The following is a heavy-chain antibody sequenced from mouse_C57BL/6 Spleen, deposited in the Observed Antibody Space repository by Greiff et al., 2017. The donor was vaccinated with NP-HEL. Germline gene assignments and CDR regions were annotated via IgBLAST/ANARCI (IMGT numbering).Heavy chain of an antibody. J-gene: IGHJ4*01. CDR2: ISSGSSTI. V-gene: IGHV5-17*01. CDR1: GFTFSDYG. D-gene: IGHD1-1*02. CDR3: ARCYGLYAMDY. Sequence: EVKLVESGGGLVKPGGSLKLSCAASGFTFSDYGMHWVRQAPEKGLEWVAYISSGSSTIYYADTVKGRFTISRDNAKNTLFLQMTSLRSEDTAMYYCARCYGLYAMDYWGQGTSVTVSS.